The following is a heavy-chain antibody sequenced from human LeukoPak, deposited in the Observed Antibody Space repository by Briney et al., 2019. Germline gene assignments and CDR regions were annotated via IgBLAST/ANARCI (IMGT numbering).Heavy chain of an antibody. Sequence: GGSLRLSCAASGFTFSSYWMHWVRQAPGKGLVWVSRINSDESSTSYADSVKGRFSISRDNAKNTLYLQMNSLRAEDTAVYYCARGEAVVAATPFDYWGQGTLVTVSS. D-gene: IGHD2-15*01. CDR3: ARGEAVVAATPFDY. CDR2: INSDESST. J-gene: IGHJ4*02. V-gene: IGHV3-74*01. CDR1: GFTFSSYW.